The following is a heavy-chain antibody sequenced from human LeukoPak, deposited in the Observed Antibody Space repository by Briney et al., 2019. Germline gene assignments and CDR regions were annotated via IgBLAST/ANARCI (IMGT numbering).Heavy chain of an antibody. CDR2: ISAYNGNT. D-gene: IGHD1-26*01. Sequence: ASVKVSCKASGYTFTGYGISWVRQAPGQGLEWMGWISAYNGNTNYAQKLQGRVTMTTDTSTSTAYMELRSLRSDDTAVYYCARFDSGSYYVPFDYWGQGTLVTVSS. CDR3: ARFDSGSYYVPFDY. CDR1: GYTFTGYG. V-gene: IGHV1-18*01. J-gene: IGHJ4*02.